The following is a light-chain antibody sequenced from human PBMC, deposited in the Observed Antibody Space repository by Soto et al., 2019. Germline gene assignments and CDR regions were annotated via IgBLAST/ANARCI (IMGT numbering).Light chain of an antibody. CDR2: ATS. CDR3: RQYDSSPPMYT. V-gene: IGKV3-20*01. J-gene: IGKJ2*01. CDR1: QSISGTH. Sequence: EIVLTQSPGTLSLSPGERATLSCRASQSISGTHLAWYQHRPGQAPRPLIYATSNRATGVPDRFSVSGSGTDFTLTISRLEPEDFAVYFCRQYDSSPPMYTFGQGTKLEIK.